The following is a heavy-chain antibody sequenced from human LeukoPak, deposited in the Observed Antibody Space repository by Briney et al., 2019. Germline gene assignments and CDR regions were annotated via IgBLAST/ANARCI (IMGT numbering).Heavy chain of an antibody. CDR1: GGTFSSYA. J-gene: IGHJ4*02. CDR3: ASVVGGDGVFDY. CDR2: IIPIFGTA. V-gene: IGHV1-69*05. Sequence: SVKVSCKASGGTFSSYAISWVRQAPGHGLEWMGRIIPIFGTANYAQKFQGRVTITTDESTSTAYMELSSLRSEDTAVYYCASVVGGDGVFDYWGQGTLVTVSS. D-gene: IGHD2-15*01.